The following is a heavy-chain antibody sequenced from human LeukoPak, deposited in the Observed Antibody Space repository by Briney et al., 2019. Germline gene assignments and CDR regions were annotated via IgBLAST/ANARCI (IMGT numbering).Heavy chain of an antibody. V-gene: IGHV1-69*13. CDR2: IIPIFGTA. J-gene: IGHJ4*02. Sequence: ASVKVSCKASGGTFSSYAISWVRQAPGQGLEWMGGIIPIFGTANYAQKFQGRVTITADESTSTAYMELSSLRSEDTAVYYRARGATVTTPLDYWGQGTLVTVSS. CDR1: GGTFSSYA. D-gene: IGHD4-17*01. CDR3: ARGATVTTPLDY.